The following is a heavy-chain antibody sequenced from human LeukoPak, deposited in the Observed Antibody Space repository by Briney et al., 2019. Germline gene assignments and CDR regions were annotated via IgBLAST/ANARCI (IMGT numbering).Heavy chain of an antibody. CDR1: GYSFTTYW. Sequence: GESLKISRKGSGYSFTTYWIGWVRQMPGKGLEWMGIIYPADSNTRYSPSFQGQVTISADKSISTAYLQWSSLKASDTAMYYCARHFGGELLANWGQGTLVTVSS. V-gene: IGHV5-51*01. J-gene: IGHJ4*02. D-gene: IGHD1-26*01. CDR2: IYPADSNT. CDR3: ARHFGGELLAN.